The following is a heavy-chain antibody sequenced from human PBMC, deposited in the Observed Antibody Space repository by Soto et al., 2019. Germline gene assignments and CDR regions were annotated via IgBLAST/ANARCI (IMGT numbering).Heavy chain of an antibody. J-gene: IGHJ2*01. D-gene: IGHD2-15*01. CDR3: TIEESCTGGTCYRYFGL. CDR1: GYTFTAYH. CDR2: INPDNGNT. Sequence: QAPLVQSGAEVKKPGASVRVSCTTSGYTFTAYHIHWLRQAPGQRLEWLGWINPDNGNTKYSQNFWGRVTITRDTSASTAHMDLSSLRPEDTAIYYCTIEESCTGGTCYRYFGLWGRGTLVTVSS. V-gene: IGHV1-3*01.